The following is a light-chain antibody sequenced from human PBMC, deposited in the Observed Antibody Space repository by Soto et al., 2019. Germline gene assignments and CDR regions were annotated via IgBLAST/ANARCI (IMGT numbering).Light chain of an antibody. V-gene: IGLV2-11*01. CDR1: SSDVGRYSY. CDR3: CSYAGTYTGV. J-gene: IGLJ1*01. CDR2: DVS. Sequence: QSVLTQPRSVSGSPGQSVSISCTGTSSDVGRYSYVSWYQQHPGKAPKLMIYDVSERPSGVPDRSSGSKSGNTASLTISGLQAEDEADYYCCSYAGTYTGVFGAGTKATVL.